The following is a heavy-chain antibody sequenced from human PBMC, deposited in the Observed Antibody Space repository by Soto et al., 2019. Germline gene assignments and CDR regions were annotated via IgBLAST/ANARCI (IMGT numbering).Heavy chain of an antibody. Sequence: ASVKGSCKASGYTFTSYFISWVRQAPGQGLGWMGWISAYNGNTNYAQKLQGRVTMTTDTSTSTAYMELRSLRSDDTAVYYCAVESGSYFGAWDIWGQGTMVTVSS. V-gene: IGHV1-18*01. D-gene: IGHD1-26*01. CDR2: ISAYNGNT. CDR1: GYTFTSYF. CDR3: AVESGSYFGAWDI. J-gene: IGHJ3*02.